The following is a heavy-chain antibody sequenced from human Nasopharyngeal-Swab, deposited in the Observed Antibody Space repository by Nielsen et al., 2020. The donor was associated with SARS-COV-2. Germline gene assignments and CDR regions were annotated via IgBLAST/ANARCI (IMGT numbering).Heavy chain of an antibody. Sequence: GESLKISCEASGFTFSNYWMHRVRQTPGKGLVWVSRINTDGSVTNYADSVKGRFTISRDNVKNTVYLQMNSLRAEDTAVYHCAGEVGGYRDYWGQGTLVTVSS. CDR1: GFTFSNYW. J-gene: IGHJ4*02. CDR3: AGEVGGYRDY. V-gene: IGHV3-74*01. CDR2: INTDGSVT. D-gene: IGHD1-26*01.